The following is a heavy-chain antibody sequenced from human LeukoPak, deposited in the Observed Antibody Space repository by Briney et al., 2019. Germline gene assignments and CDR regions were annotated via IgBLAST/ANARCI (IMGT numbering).Heavy chain of an antibody. CDR2: IHPSGST. D-gene: IGHD5-18*01. J-gene: IGHJ4*02. CDR1: YGSMRSYY. CDR3: ARAVGYNPVFDY. Sequence: PSDTLSLICTVCYGSMRSYYWRWIRPPAGKGLEWIGRIHPSGSTNHQPSLKSQVTMSVDTSKNPFSLKLNSVTAADTAVYYCARAVGYNPVFDYWGQGTLVTVSS. V-gene: IGHV4-4*07.